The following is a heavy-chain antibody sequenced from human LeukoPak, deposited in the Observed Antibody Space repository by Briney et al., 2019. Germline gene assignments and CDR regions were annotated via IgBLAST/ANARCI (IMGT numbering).Heavy chain of an antibody. CDR1: GFTFSSYE. CDR2: FSSSGSTI. Sequence: GGSLRLSCAASGFTFSSYEMNWVRQAPGKGLEWFSYFSSSGSTIYYADSVKGRFTISRDNARTSLYLQMNSLRADDTAVYYCARVQTQLWPDYWGQGTLVTVSS. J-gene: IGHJ4*02. CDR3: ARVQTQLWPDY. D-gene: IGHD5-18*01. V-gene: IGHV3-48*03.